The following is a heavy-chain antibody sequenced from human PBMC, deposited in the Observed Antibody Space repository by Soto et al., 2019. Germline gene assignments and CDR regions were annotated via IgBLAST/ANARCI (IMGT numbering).Heavy chain of an antibody. CDR2: IFDSGST. J-gene: IGHJ3*02. V-gene: IGHV4-59*01. CDR1: GGPIKTYY. Sequence: PSETLSLTCNVSGGPIKTYYWNWIRQPPGKGLEWIGYIFDSGSTNYNPSLKSRVTFSLDTSKNQFSLRLSSVTAADTAVYYCARDRRASDSFDIWGQGTMVTVSS. CDR3: ARDRRASDSFDI.